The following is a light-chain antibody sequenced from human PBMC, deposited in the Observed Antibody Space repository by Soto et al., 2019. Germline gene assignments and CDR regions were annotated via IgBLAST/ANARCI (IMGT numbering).Light chain of an antibody. CDR3: QPYNNWPLT. Sequence: EIVLSHSPAPLSASPVEGVTLSYRAHRGISDILAWYQHKPGQTPRLLIYDTSTRATGVPARFSGSRSGPEFTLTINSLQSEDFAIYYCQPYNNWPLTFGGGTKVDIK. CDR1: RGISDI. J-gene: IGKJ4*01. V-gene: IGKV3-15*01. CDR2: DTS.